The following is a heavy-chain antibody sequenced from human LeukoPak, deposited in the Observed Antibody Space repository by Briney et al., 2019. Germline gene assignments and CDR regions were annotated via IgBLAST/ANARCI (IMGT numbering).Heavy chain of an antibody. CDR3: ARDGSMAVADY. V-gene: IGHV3-30*04. CDR1: GFTFTSYA. Sequence: GGSLRLSCTASGFTFTSYAMDWVRQAPGKGREGVAVISYDASNKYYADSVKGRFTISRDNSKNTLYLQMNSLRVEDTAGYYCARDGSMAVADYWGQGTLVTVSS. J-gene: IGHJ4*02. CDR2: ISYDASNK. D-gene: IGHD6-19*01.